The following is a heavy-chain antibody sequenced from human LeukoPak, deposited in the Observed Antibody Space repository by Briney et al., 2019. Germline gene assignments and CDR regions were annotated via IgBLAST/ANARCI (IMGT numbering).Heavy chain of an antibody. V-gene: IGHV1-2*02. J-gene: IGHJ4*02. CDR2: INPNSGGT. Sequence: ASVKVSCKASGYTFTGYYMHWVRQAPGQGLEWMGWINPNSGGTNYAQKFQGRVTMTRDTSISTAYMELSRLRSEDTAVYYCARVSVKDYYDSSGSFDYWGQGTLVTVSS. CDR1: GYTFTGYY. D-gene: IGHD3-22*01. CDR3: ARVSVKDYYDSSGSFDY.